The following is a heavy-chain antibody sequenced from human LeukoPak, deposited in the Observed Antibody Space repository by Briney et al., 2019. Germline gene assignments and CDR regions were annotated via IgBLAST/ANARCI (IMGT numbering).Heavy chain of an antibody. CDR3: AAKNYMDV. V-gene: IGHV3-43*01. Sequence: PGGSLRLSCAASGFTFDDYTMHWVRQAPGKGLEWVSLISRDGGSTYYADSVKGRFTISRDNSKNSLYLQMNSLRTEDTALYYCAAKNYMDVWGKGTTVTVSS. CDR2: ISRDGGST. CDR1: GFTFDDYT. J-gene: IGHJ6*03.